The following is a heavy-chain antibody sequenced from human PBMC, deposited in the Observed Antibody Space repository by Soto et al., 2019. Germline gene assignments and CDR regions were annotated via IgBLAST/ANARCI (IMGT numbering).Heavy chain of an antibody. CDR2: ISGSGGST. CDR3: AKVGHIPPRPYYYGSGSYYDTLSPCYYYGMDV. V-gene: IGHV3-23*01. Sequence: PGGSLRLSCAASGFTFSRYAMSWVRQAPGKGLEWVSAISGSGGSTYYADSVKGRFTISRDNSKNTLYLQMNSLGAEDTAVYYCAKVGHIPPRPYYYGSGSYYDTLSPCYYYGMDVWGQGTTVTVSS. CDR1: GFTFSRYA. J-gene: IGHJ6*02. D-gene: IGHD3-10*01.